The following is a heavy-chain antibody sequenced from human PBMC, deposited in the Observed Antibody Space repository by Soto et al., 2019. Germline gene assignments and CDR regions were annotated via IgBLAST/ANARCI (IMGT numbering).Heavy chain of an antibody. J-gene: IGHJ5*02. CDR1: GGSVSSATYY. CDR2: IYYSGST. Sequence: SETLSLTCTVSGGSVSSATYYWSWIRQPPGKGLEWIGYIYYSGSTDYNPSLKSRVTMSVDTSKNQFSLKLSSVTAADTAVYYCARASACEGSRAALRWFHPWDPGTLVTVSS. CDR3: ARASACEGSRAALRWFHP. D-gene: IGHD2-15*01. V-gene: IGHV4-61*01.